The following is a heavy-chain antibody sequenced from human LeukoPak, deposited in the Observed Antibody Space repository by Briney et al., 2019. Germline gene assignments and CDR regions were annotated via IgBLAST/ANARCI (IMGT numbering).Heavy chain of an antibody. CDR2: ISYDGSNK. CDR3: AKVGGDCSSTSCYEVGDYYYYGMDV. D-gene: IGHD2-2*01. CDR1: GFTFSSYG. J-gene: IGHJ6*02. Sequence: PGGSLRLSCAASGFTFSSYGMHWVRQASGKGLEWVAVISYDGSNKYYADSVKGRFTISRDNSKNTLYLQMNSLRAEDTAVYYCAKVGGDCSSTSCYEVGDYYYYGMDVWGQGTTVTVSS. V-gene: IGHV3-30*18.